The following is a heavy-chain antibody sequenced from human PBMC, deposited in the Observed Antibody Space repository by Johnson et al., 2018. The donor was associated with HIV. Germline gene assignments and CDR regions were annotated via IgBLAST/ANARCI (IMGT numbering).Heavy chain of an antibody. Sequence: VESGGGLVKPGGSLRLSCAASGFTFSNAWMSWVRQAPGKGLEYVSAISSNGGTTYYTHSVKGRFTISRDNSKNTLYLQMNSLRAEDTAVYYCARGGNRYYNFWSGYYRDAFDIWGQGTMVTVSS. CDR1: GFTFSNAW. D-gene: IGHD3-3*01. V-gene: IGHV3-64*01. CDR2: ISSNGGTT. J-gene: IGHJ3*02. CDR3: ARGGNRYYNFWSGYYRDAFDI.